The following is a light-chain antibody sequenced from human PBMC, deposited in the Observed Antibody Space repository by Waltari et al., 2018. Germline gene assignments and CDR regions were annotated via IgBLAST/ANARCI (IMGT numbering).Light chain of an antibody. V-gene: IGKV3D-20*01. CDR2: DAS. CDR3: QQYSSSPVS. Sequence: EIVLTQSPATVYLSPGERATLSCGASQSVTSNSLAWYHQKPGLAPRLLIYDASTRATGIPDRFSGSGSVTDFTLTISRLEPEDFAVYFCQQYSSSPVSFGGGTRVEI. CDR1: QSVTSNS. J-gene: IGKJ4*01.